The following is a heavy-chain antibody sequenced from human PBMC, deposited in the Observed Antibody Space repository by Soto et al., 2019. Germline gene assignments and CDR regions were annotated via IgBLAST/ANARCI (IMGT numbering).Heavy chain of an antibody. J-gene: IGHJ4*02. CDR2: INYSGST. Sequence: QVQLQESGPGLVKPSQTLSLTCTVSGGSLSGGAYYWSWIRHHPGKGLEWIGYINYSGSTYYNPSLQSRVXXAXDXXKNQCSLKVNSVTAADTAVYYCAREVVGTGVAGDYWGQGTLVTVSS. V-gene: IGHV4-31*03. D-gene: IGHD7-27*01. CDR3: AREVVGTGVAGDY. CDR1: GGSLSGGAYY.